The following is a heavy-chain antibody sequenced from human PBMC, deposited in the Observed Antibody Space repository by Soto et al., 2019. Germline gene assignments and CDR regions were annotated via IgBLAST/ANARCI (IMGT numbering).Heavy chain of an antibody. D-gene: IGHD6-13*01. CDR3: ARQIAATGTAGTFDY. J-gene: IGHJ4*02. Sequence: QVQLQQSGPGLVKPSQTLSLTCAISGDSVSSNSAAWTWIRQSPSRGLEWLGRTYYRPTWSNDYALSVKSRITINPDTSNNQFSLHLNSVTPEDTAVYYCARQIAATGTAGTFDYWGQGTLVTVSS. CDR2: TYYRPTWSN. CDR1: GDSVSSNSAA. V-gene: IGHV6-1*01.